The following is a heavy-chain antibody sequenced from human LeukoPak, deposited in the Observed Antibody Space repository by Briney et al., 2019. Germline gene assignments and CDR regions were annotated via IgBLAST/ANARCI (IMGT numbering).Heavy chain of an antibody. V-gene: IGHV3-21*01. CDR1: GFTFSNYN. J-gene: IGHJ6*04. CDR3: AELGITMIGGV. CDR2: ISSSGSTYI. D-gene: IGHD3-10*02. Sequence: GGSLRLSCAASGFTFSNYNMNWVRQAPGKGLEWVSSISSSGSTYIYYADSVKGRFTISRDNAKNSLYLQMNSLRAEDTAVYYCAELGITMIGGVWGKGTTVTISS.